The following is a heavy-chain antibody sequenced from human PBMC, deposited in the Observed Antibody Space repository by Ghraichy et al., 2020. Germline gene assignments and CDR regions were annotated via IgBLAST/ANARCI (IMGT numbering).Heavy chain of an antibody. CDR3: ATTVAHYYYYGMDV. J-gene: IGHJ6*02. CDR1: GFTVSSNY. CDR2: IYSGGST. D-gene: IGHD4-23*01. Sequence: GESLNISCAASGFTVSSNYMSWVRQAPGKGLEWVSVIYSGGSTYYADSVKGRFTISRDNSKNTLYLQMNSLRAEDTAVYYCATTVAHYYYYGMDVWGQGTTVTVSS. V-gene: IGHV3-53*01.